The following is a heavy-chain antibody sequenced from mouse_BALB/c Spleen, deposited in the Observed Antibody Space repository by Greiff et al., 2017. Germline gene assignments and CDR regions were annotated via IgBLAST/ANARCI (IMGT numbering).Heavy chain of an antibody. V-gene: IGHV1-5*01. CDR3: TKLTGTEENY. CDR2: IYPGNSDT. Sequence: EVQLQQSGTVLARPGASVKMSCKASGYTFTSYWMHWVKQRPGQGLEWIGAIYPGNSDTSYNQKFKGKAKLTAVTSTSTAYMELSSLTNEDSAVYYCTKLTGTEENYWGQGTTLTVSS. D-gene: IGHD4-1*01. J-gene: IGHJ2*01. CDR1: GYTFTSYW.